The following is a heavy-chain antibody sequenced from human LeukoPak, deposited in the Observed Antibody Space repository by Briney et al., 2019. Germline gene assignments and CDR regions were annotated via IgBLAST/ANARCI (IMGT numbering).Heavy chain of an antibody. Sequence: GGSLRLSCAASGFTFSSYAMSWVRQAPGKGLEWVSAISGSGGSTYYADSVKGRFTISRDNSKNTPYLQMNSLRAEDTAVYYCAKDPRLSRYFQHWGQGTLVTVSS. J-gene: IGHJ1*01. CDR2: ISGSGGST. CDR3: AKDPRLSRYFQH. V-gene: IGHV3-23*01. D-gene: IGHD3-16*01. CDR1: GFTFSSYA.